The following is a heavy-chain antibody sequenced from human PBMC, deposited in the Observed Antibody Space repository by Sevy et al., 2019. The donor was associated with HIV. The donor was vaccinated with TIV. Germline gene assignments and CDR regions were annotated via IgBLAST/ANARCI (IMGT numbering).Heavy chain of an antibody. Sequence: ASVKVSCKASGYTFTSYDVNWVRQATGQGLEWMGWMNPNSGNTGYAQKLQGRVTMTRNTSISKAYMELSSLRSEDTAVYYCARCREYSSGYGPWGQGTLVTVSS. V-gene: IGHV1-8*01. CDR3: ARCREYSSGYGP. CDR2: MNPNSGNT. CDR1: GYTFTSYD. D-gene: IGHD6-19*01. J-gene: IGHJ4*02.